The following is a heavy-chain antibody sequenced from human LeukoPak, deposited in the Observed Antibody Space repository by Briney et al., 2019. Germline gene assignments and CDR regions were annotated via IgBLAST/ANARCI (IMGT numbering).Heavy chain of an antibody. D-gene: IGHD3-22*01. V-gene: IGHV3-23*01. Sequence: GRSLRLSCAASGFTFSSYAMSWVRQAPGKGLEWVSAISGSGGSTYYADSVKGRFTISRDNSKNTLYLQMNSLRAEDTAVYYCAKGGYYYDSSGYYTRKPFDYWGQGTLVTVSS. CDR3: AKGGYYYDSSGYYTRKPFDY. CDR1: GFTFSSYA. J-gene: IGHJ4*02. CDR2: ISGSGGST.